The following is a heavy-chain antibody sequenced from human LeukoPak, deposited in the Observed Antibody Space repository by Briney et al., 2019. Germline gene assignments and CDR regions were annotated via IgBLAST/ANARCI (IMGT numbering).Heavy chain of an antibody. Sequence: SQTLSLTCTVSGGSISSGSYYWSWIRQPPGKGLEWIGRIYTSGSTNYNPSLKSRVTISVDTSKNQFSLKLSSVTAADTAVYYCARARSGCDAFDIWGQGTMVTVSS. CDR1: GGSISSGSYY. D-gene: IGHD3-10*01. V-gene: IGHV4-61*02. CDR2: IYTSGST. J-gene: IGHJ3*02. CDR3: ARARSGCDAFDI.